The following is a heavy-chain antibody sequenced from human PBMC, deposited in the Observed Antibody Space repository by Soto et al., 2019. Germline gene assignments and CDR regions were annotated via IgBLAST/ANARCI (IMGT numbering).Heavy chain of an antibody. D-gene: IGHD6-13*01. CDR1: GFTFSSYS. CDR2: ISSSSSYI. J-gene: IGHJ4*02. CDR3: ARDRWPARFDY. Sequence: GGSLRLSCAASGFTFSSYSMNWVRQAPGKGLEWVSSISSSSSYIYYADSVKGRFTISRDNAKNSLYLQMNSLRAEDTAVYYCARDRWPARFDYWGQGTLVTVSS. V-gene: IGHV3-21*01.